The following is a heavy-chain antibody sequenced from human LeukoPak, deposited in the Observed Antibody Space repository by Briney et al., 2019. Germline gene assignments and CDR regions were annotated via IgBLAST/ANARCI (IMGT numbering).Heavy chain of an antibody. CDR2: ISSSSSYT. D-gene: IGHD3-10*01. J-gene: IGHJ4*02. V-gene: IGHV3-11*06. CDR3: ARDRDTMVRGVINHFDY. Sequence: GGSLRLSCAASGFTFSDYYMSWIRQAPGKGLEWVSYISSSSSYTNYADSVKGRFTISRVNAKNSLYLQMNSLRAEDTAVYYCARDRDTMVRGVINHFDYWGQGTLVTVSS. CDR1: GFTFSDYY.